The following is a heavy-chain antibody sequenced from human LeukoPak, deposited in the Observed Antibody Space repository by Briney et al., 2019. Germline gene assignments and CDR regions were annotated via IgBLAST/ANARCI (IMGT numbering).Heavy chain of an antibody. CDR1: GFTFSSYS. CDR2: ISSSSSYI. Sequence: GGSLRLSCAASGFTFSSYSMNWVRQVPGKGLEWVSSISSSSSYIYYADSVKGRFTISRDNAKNSLYLQMNSLRAEDTAVYYCASTQGYCSSTSCYLDYWGQGTLVTVSS. D-gene: IGHD2-2*01. V-gene: IGHV3-21*01. J-gene: IGHJ4*02. CDR3: ASTQGYCSSTSCYLDY.